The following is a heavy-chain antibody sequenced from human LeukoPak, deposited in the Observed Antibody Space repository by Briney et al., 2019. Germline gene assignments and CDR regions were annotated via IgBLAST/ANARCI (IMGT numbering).Heavy chain of an antibody. CDR2: IRYDGSNK. CDR3: AKDTTYSGSYDY. D-gene: IGHD1-26*01. V-gene: IGHV3-30*02. J-gene: IGHJ4*02. CDR1: GFTFSSYG. Sequence: VGSLRLSCAASGFTFSSYGMHCVRQAPGKGLGWGAFIRYDGSNKYSADSVKGRFTISRDSSKNTLYLQMNSLRAEDTAVYYCAKDTTYSGSYDYWGQGTLVTVSS.